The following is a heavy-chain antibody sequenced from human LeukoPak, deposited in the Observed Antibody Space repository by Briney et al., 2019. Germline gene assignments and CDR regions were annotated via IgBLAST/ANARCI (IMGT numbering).Heavy chain of an antibody. CDR1: GFTVSSNY. CDR2: IYSGGST. CDR3: ARGGPDYYFDY. V-gene: IGHV3-66*02. D-gene: IGHD2-15*01. Sequence: GGSLRLSCAASGFTVSSNYMSWVRQAPGRGLEWVSVIYSGGSTYYADSVKGRFTISRDNSKNTLYLQMNSLRAEDTAVYYCARGGPDYYFDYWGQGTLVTVSS. J-gene: IGHJ4*02.